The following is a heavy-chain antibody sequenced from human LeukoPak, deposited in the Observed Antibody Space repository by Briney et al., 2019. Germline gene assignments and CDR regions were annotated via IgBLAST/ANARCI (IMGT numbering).Heavy chain of an antibody. CDR2: INSDGSST. D-gene: IGHD2-15*01. Sequence: GGSLRLSCAASGFTFSSYWMHWVRQAPRKGLVWVSHINSDGSSTSYADSVKGRFTISRDNARNSLYLQMNSLRAEDTAVYYCARDGLAAATLHWCFDLWGRGTLVTVSS. J-gene: IGHJ2*01. CDR1: GFTFSSYW. CDR3: ARDGLAAATLHWCFDL. V-gene: IGHV3-74*01.